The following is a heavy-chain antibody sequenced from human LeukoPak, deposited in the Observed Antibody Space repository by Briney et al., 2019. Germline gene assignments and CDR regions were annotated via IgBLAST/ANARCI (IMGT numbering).Heavy chain of an antibody. V-gene: IGHV1-8*02. Sequence: ASVKVSCKASGYTFTSYGISWVRQATGQGLEWMGWMNPNSGNTGYAQKFQGRVTMTRNTSISTAYMELSSLRSEDTAVYYCARNRWLRLRSYWFDPWGQGTLVTVSS. CDR1: GYTFTSYG. CDR3: ARNRWLRLRSYWFDP. D-gene: IGHD5-12*01. CDR2: MNPNSGNT. J-gene: IGHJ5*02.